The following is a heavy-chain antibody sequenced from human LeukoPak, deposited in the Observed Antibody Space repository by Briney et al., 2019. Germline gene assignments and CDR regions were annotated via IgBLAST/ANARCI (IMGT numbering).Heavy chain of an antibody. V-gene: IGHV1-3*01. J-gene: IGHJ2*01. CDR2: INAGSGNT. Sequence: GASVTVSCKASGYIFTNYAMHWVRQAPGQGLEWMGWINAGSGNTKYSQNFQGRVTITRDTSASTAYMELSSLRSEDTAVYYCGRDTYWYFDLWGRGTLVTVSS. CDR3: GRDTYWYFDL. CDR1: GYIFTNYA.